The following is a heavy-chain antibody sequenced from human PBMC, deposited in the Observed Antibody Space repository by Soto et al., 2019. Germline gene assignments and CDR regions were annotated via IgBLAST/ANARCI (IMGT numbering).Heavy chain of an antibody. CDR2: IKQDGSEK. D-gene: IGHD2-21*01. J-gene: IGHJ3*02. Sequence: EVQLVESGGGLVQPGGSLRLSCAASGFIFSSYWMSWVRQAPGKGLEWVANIKQDGSEKYYVDSVKGRFTISRDNAKNSLYRKRTGLRAEDTAVYYGAISSVVASHDASDTWGQGTLVAFSS. V-gene: IGHV3-7*01. CDR1: GFIFSSYW. CDR3: AISSVVASHDASDT.